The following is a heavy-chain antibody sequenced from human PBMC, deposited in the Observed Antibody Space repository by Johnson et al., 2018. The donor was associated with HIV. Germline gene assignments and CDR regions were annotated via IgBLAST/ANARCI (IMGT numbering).Heavy chain of an antibody. V-gene: IGHV3-48*03. Sequence: VQLVESGGGVVRPGGSLRLSCAASGFTFDDYGMTWVRQAPGKGLEWVSYISSSGTTIYSADSVQGRFTTSRDNAKKSLSLQMNSLRAEDTAVYYCARSKDCSGGSCHEGFDIWGQGTMVIVSS. D-gene: IGHD2-15*01. CDR1: GFTFDDYG. CDR3: ARSKDCSGGSCHEGFDI. J-gene: IGHJ3*02. CDR2: ISSSGTTI.